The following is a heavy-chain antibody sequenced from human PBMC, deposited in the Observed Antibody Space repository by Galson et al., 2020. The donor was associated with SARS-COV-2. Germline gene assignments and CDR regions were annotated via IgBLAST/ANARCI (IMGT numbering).Heavy chain of an antibody. V-gene: IGHV4-59*01. D-gene: IGHD4-17*01. Sequence: ASETLSLTCTVSGGSIRNYYWSWIRQPPGKGLEWIGYIYHSGSTNYNPSLKSRVTISIDTSKNQFSLKLRSVTAADTAVYYCARDAVYGGTKNWFDPWGQGTLVTVSS. J-gene: IGHJ5*02. CDR2: IYHSGST. CDR3: ARDAVYGGTKNWFDP. CDR1: GGSIRNYY.